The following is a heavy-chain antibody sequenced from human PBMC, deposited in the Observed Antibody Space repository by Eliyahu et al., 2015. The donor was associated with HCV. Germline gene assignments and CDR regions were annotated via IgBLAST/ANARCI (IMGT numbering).Heavy chain of an antibody. V-gene: IGHV3-15*07. CDR1: GFTFSNAW. CDR2: IKSKTDGGTT. CDR3: TTGTIFGVATPCY. D-gene: IGHD3-3*01. J-gene: IGHJ4*02. Sequence: EVQLVESGGGLVKHGGSLRLSCAASGFTFSNAWMNWVRQAPGKGLEWVGRIKSKTDGGTTDYAAPVKGRFTISRDDSKNTLYLQMNSLKTEDTAVYHCTTGTIFGVATPCYWGQGTLVTVSS.